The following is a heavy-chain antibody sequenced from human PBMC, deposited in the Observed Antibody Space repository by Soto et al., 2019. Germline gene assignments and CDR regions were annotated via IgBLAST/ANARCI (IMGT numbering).Heavy chain of an antibody. D-gene: IGHD1-20*01. CDR1: GCTFSSSG. J-gene: IGHJ6*02. V-gene: IGHV1-69*11. CDR3: ARWPQPRYTAANYAVDV. Sequence: SVKVSCKACGCTFSSSGFSWVRQAPGQGLEWMGMIVPSLDTTNYAQKFQARVTITADEVTSTAYMELRSLRSEDTAVYYCARWPQPRYTAANYAVDVWGQGPMVIVSS. CDR2: IVPSLDTT.